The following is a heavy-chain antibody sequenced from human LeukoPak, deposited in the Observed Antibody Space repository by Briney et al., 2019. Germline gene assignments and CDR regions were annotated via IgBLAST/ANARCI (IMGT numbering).Heavy chain of an antibody. CDR3: ARGRPIAVAGTHLVSHYYYYGMDV. CDR1: GGSFSGYY. J-gene: IGHJ6*02. CDR2: INHSGST. Sequence: PSETLSLTCAVYGGSFSGYYWSWIRQPPGKGLEWIGEINHSGSTNYNPSLKSRVTISVDTSKNQFSLKLSSVTAADTAVYYCARGRPIAVAGTHLVSHYYYYGMDVWGQGTTVTVSS. V-gene: IGHV4-34*01. D-gene: IGHD6-19*01.